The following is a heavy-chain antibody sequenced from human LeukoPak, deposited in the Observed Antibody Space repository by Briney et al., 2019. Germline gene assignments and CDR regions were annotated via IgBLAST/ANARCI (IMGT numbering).Heavy chain of an antibody. D-gene: IGHD6-19*01. CDR3: AKMSYSTGWYVDF. V-gene: IGHV3-23*01. CDR1: GFSFSSYS. J-gene: IGHJ4*02. Sequence: PGGSLRLSCAASGFSFSSYSMNWVHQAPEKGLEWVSGITGSDGSTYYADSVKGRFTISRDNSKNTLYLQMSSLRAEDTAVYYCAKMSYSTGWYVDFWGQGTLVTVSS. CDR2: ITGSDGST.